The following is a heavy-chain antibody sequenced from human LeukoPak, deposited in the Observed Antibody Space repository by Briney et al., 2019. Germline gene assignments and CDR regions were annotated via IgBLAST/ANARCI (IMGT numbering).Heavy chain of an antibody. CDR2: INPNSGGT. D-gene: IGHD4-17*01. CDR1: GYTFTGYY. J-gene: IGHJ4*02. V-gene: IGHV1-2*02. CDR3: ARDKTTVTPGSFDY. Sequence: ASVKVSCKASGYTFTGYYMHWVRQAPGQGLEWMGWINPNSGGTNYAQKFQGRVTMTRDTSISIAYMELSRLRSDDTAVYYCARDKTTVTPGSFDYWGQGTLVTVSS.